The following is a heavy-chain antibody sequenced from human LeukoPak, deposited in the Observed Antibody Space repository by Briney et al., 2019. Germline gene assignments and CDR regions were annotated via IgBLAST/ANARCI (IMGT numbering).Heavy chain of an antibody. CDR3: ARGYYGMDV. V-gene: IGHV1-2*02. CDR2: INPKTGDT. Sequence: ASVKVSCKASGYTFTGQYLYWARQTPGQGLEWMGWINPKTGDTDSAQNFQGRVTMTRDTSITTVYMELSSLTSDDTAVYYCARGYYGMDVWGQGTTVTFSS. CDR1: GYTFTGQY. J-gene: IGHJ6*02.